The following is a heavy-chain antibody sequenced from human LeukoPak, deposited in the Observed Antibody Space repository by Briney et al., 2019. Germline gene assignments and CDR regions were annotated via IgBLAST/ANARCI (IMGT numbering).Heavy chain of an antibody. CDR2: IWYDGSNK. CDR3: AREVRFLAGYYFDY. Sequence: GGSLRLSCAASGFTFSSYGMHWVRQAPGKGLEWVAVIWYDGSNKYYADSVKGRFTISRDNSKNTLYLQMNSLRAEDTAVYYCAREVRFLAGYYFDYWGQGTLVTVSS. V-gene: IGHV3-33*01. CDR1: GFTFSSYG. J-gene: IGHJ4*02. D-gene: IGHD3-3*01.